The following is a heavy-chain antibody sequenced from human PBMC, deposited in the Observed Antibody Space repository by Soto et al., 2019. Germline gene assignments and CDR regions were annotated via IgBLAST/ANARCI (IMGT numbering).Heavy chain of an antibody. CDR3: ARAKEYSRSSGVIDY. Sequence: SETLSLTCAVYGGSFSGYYWSWIRQPPGKGLEWIGEINHSGSTNYNPSLKSRVTISVDTSKNQFSLKLSSVTAADTAVYYCARAKEYSRSSGVIDYWGQGTLVTVSS. CDR1: GGSFSGYY. CDR2: INHSGST. D-gene: IGHD6-6*01. J-gene: IGHJ4*02. V-gene: IGHV4-34*01.